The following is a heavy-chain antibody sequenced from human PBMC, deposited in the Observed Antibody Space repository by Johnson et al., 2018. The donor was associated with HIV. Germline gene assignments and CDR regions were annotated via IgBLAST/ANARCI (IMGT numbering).Heavy chain of an antibody. Sequence: VQLVESGGGLVQPGGSLRLSCAASGFTFDDYTMHWVRQAPGKGLEWVSLIRWDGAVTHYVDSVKGRFTISRDNSRNSLYLQMKSLRTEDTALYYCARAEIYEGRIGDFAFDVWGRGTMVTVSS. CDR2: IRWDGAVT. J-gene: IGHJ3*01. D-gene: IGHD3-10*01. V-gene: IGHV3-43*01. CDR3: ARAEIYEGRIGDFAFDV. CDR1: GFTFDDYT.